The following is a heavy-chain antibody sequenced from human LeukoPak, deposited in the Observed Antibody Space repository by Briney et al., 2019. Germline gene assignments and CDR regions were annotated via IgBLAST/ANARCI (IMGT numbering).Heavy chain of an antibody. CDR2: ISAYNGNT. Sequence: ASVKVSGKASGYTITSYGISWVRQAPGQGLEWMGWISAYNGNTNYAQKLQGRVTMTTDTSTSTAYMELRSLRSDDTAVYYCARDPGNWNDGSFDYWGQGTLVTVSS. J-gene: IGHJ4*02. D-gene: IGHD1-1*01. CDR3: ARDPGNWNDGSFDY. CDR1: GYTITSYG. V-gene: IGHV1-18*01.